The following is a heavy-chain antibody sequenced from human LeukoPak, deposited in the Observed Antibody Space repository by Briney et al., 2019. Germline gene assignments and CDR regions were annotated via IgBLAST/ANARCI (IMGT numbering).Heavy chain of an antibody. J-gene: IGHJ5*02. CDR3: ARAPLSALYCSGGSCSGFDP. Sequence: SETLSLTCTVSGGSISGYYWSWIRQHPGKGLEWIGYIYYSGSTYYNPSLKSRVTISVDTSKNQFSLKLSSVTAADTAVYYCARAPLSALYCSGGSCSGFDPWGQGTLVTVSS. CDR1: GGSISGYY. V-gene: IGHV4-31*03. CDR2: IYYSGST. D-gene: IGHD2-15*01.